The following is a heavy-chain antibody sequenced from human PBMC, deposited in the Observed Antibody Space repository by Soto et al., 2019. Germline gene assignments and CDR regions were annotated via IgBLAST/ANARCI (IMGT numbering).Heavy chain of an antibody. CDR1: GFTFSSYS. J-gene: IGHJ5*02. CDR3: ARDYGSGSYYKDQCWFDP. D-gene: IGHD3-10*01. CDR2: ISSSSSYI. Sequence: EVQLVESGGGLVKPGGSLRLSCAASGFTFSSYSMNWVRQAPGKGLEWVSSISSSSSYIYYADSVMGRFTISRDNAKNSLYLQMNSLRAEDTAVYYCARDYGSGSYYKDQCWFDPWGQGTLVTVSS. V-gene: IGHV3-21*01.